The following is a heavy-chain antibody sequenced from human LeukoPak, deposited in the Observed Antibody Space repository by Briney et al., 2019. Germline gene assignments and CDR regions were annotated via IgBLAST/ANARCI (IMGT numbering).Heavy chain of an antibody. Sequence: ASVKVSCKASGYLFIVYNIHWVRQAPGQGLEWMGWINANTGDTNYAQKFQGRVTMTRDTSISTVYMELRSLTYEDTALYYCARRFDYGNHAFHHYYMDVWGKGTTVSVSS. CDR3: ARRFDYGNHAFHHYYMDV. D-gene: IGHD4-11*01. V-gene: IGHV1-2*02. CDR2: INANTGDT. J-gene: IGHJ6*03. CDR1: GYLFIVYN.